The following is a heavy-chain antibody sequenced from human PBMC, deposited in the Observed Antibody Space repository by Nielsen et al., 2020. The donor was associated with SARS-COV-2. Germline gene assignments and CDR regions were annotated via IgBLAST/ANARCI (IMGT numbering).Heavy chain of an antibody. CDR2: ISAYHGNT. D-gene: IGHD2-8*01. V-gene: IGHV1-18*01. J-gene: IGHJ6*02. CDR3: ARDRDPTGAKRGLLVEANQGMDV. Sequence: WVRQAPGHGLEWMGWISAYHGNTNYAHKLQGRVTMTTDTSTSTVYMELRSLRSDDTAVYYCARDRDPTGAKRGLLVEANQGMDVWGQGTTVTVSS.